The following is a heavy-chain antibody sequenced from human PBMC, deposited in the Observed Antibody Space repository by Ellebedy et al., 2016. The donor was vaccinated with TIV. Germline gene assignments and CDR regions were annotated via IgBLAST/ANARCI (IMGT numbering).Heavy chain of an antibody. Sequence: AASVKVSCKASGGTFSSYAISWVRQAPGQGLEWMGRIIPILGIANYAQKFQGRVTITADKSTSTAYMELSSLRSEDTAVYYCAREEAALDSYYYGMDVWGQGTTVTVSS. V-gene: IGHV1-69*04. CDR3: AREEAALDSYYYGMDV. J-gene: IGHJ6*02. D-gene: IGHD6-13*01. CDR1: GGTFSSYA. CDR2: IIPILGIA.